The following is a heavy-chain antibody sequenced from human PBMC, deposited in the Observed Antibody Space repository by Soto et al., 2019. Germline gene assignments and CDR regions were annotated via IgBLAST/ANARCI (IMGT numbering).Heavy chain of an antibody. D-gene: IGHD3-22*01. CDR3: STSAYDTNGYYRFDP. CDR1: GGSFSGHS. V-gene: IGHV4-34*01. CDR2: INHSGRV. J-gene: IGHJ5*01. Sequence: SETLSLTCAVYGGSFSGHSWTWIRQSPGKGLEWIGDINHSGRVNYSPSLKSRVTISLDTSKNQFSLTLSAVTAADTAMYYCSTSAYDTNGYYRFDPWGQGTLVTVSS.